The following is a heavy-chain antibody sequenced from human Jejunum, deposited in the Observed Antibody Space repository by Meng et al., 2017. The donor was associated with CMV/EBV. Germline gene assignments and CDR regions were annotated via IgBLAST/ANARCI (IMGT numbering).Heavy chain of an antibody. D-gene: IGHD3-16*01. V-gene: IGHV3-43*01. J-gene: IGHJ3*01. Sequence: SSASGFDFEDYTMLWVRQAPGKRLAWVSLISWDGGDTLYADSVRGRFTISRDNSKNSLYLHMSSLRADDTAFYYCATIGGLQAFDFWGQGTMVTVSS. CDR1: GFDFEDYT. CDR3: ATIGGLQAFDF. CDR2: ISWDGGDT.